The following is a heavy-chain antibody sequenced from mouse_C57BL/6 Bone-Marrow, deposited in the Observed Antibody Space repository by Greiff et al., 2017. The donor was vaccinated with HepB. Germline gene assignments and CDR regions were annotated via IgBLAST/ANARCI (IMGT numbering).Heavy chain of an antibody. Sequence: QVQLKQPGAELVRPGSSVKLSCKASGYTFTSYWMHWVKQRPIQGLEWIGNIDPSDSETHYNQKFKDKATLTVDKSSSTAYMQLSSLTSEDSAVYYCARKRVAAGSRGYFDYWGQGTTLTVSS. CDR2: IDPSDSET. V-gene: IGHV1-52*01. J-gene: IGHJ2*01. D-gene: IGHD1-1*01. CDR1: GYTFTSYW. CDR3: ARKRVAAGSRGYFDY.